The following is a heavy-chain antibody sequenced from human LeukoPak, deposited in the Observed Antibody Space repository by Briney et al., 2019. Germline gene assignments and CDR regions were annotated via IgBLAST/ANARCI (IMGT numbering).Heavy chain of an antibody. CDR2: IKSKADGATT. D-gene: IGHD3-9*01. CDR1: GFTFTSAW. J-gene: IGHJ4*02. CDR3: AKGGYGILTGYGGFDY. V-gene: IGHV3-15*01. Sequence: PGGSLRLSCAASGFTFTSAWMNWVRQASGKGLEWVGRIKSKADGATTDYAAPVKGRFTISRDDSENTLYLQMNSLRAEDTAVYYCAKGGYGILTGYGGFDYWGQGTLVTVSS.